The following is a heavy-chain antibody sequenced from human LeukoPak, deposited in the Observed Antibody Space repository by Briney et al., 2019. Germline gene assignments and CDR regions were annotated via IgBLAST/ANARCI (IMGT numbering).Heavy chain of an antibody. CDR1: GGSISSYY. CDR3: ARAGTRYSSGWFD. CDR2: IYYSGST. Sequence: SETLSLTCTVSGGSISSYYWSWIRQPPGKGLEWIGYIYYSGSTNYNPSLKSRVTISVDTSKNQFSLKLSSVTAADTAVYYCARAGTRYSSGWFDWGQGTLVTVSS. D-gene: IGHD6-19*01. V-gene: IGHV4-59*01. J-gene: IGHJ4*02.